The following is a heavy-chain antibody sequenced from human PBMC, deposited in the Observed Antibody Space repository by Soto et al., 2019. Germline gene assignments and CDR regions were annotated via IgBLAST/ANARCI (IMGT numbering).Heavy chain of an antibody. Sequence: ASVKVSCKTSGYTFSSYAISWVRQAPGQGLEWMGWTSPYNGNANYTEKFQGRVSMTTDTSTTTAYMELTSLTSDDTAIYYCAREISLIMAAPDYWGQGTLVTVSS. J-gene: IGHJ4*02. CDR1: GYTFSSYA. CDR2: TSPYNGNA. CDR3: AREISLIMAAPDY. D-gene: IGHD2-8*01. V-gene: IGHV1-18*04.